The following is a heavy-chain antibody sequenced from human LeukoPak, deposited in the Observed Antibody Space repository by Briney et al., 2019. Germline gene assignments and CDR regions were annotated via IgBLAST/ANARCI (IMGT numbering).Heavy chain of an antibody. D-gene: IGHD5-18*01. CDR1: GFTFSTYS. Sequence: PGGSLRLSCAASGFTFSTYSLNWVRQAPGKGLEWLSSLSGDKKYKYYADSVKGRFTISRDNAKNSLYLQMNSLSAEDTAVYYCARWSPHSYGKYYLDSWRQGTLVTVSS. V-gene: IGHV3-21*01. CDR2: LSGDKKYK. CDR3: ARWSPHSYGKYYLDS. J-gene: IGHJ4*02.